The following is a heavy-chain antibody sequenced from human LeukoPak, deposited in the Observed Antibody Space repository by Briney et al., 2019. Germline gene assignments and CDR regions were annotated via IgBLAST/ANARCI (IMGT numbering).Heavy chain of an antibody. CDR3: ARESMVRGVITPDY. CDR2: ISAHNGNT. D-gene: IGHD3-10*01. CDR1: GYTFTSYG. V-gene: IGHV1-18*04. J-gene: IGHJ4*02. Sequence: ASVKVSCKASGYTFTSYGISWVRQAPGQGLEWMGWISAHNGNTNYAQKLQGRVTMTTDTSTSTAYMELRSLRSDDTAVYYCARESMVRGVITPDYWGQGTLVTVSS.